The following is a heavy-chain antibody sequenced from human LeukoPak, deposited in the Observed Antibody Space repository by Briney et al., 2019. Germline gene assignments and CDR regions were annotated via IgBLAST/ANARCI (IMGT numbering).Heavy chain of an antibody. D-gene: IGHD3-10*01. J-gene: IGHJ5*02. CDR2: ISSSSSYI. Sequence: KPGGSLRLSCAASGFTFSSYSMNWARQAPGKGLEWVSSISSSSSYIYYADSVKGRFTISRDNAKNSLYLQMNSLRAEDTAVYYCARDPEGMVRGVPNWFDPWGQGTLVTVSS. CDR3: ARDPEGMVRGVPNWFDP. V-gene: IGHV3-21*01. CDR1: GFTFSSYS.